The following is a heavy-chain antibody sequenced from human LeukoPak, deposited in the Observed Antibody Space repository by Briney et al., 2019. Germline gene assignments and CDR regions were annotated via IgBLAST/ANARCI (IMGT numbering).Heavy chain of an antibody. CDR1: GFTFNSFA. Sequence: GGPLRLSCAPSGFTFNSFAMSWLRQAPGKGRVGASDMSRGGVSTYYADSVNGPFTISKDNSQSTLYQQLNSLRAEHTAVYYCAKDFSRWLHRWHSFQHWGQGTLVTVSS. J-gene: IGHJ1*01. CDR2: MSRGGVST. V-gene: IGHV3-23*01. CDR3: AKDFSRWLHRWHSFQH. D-gene: IGHD5-24*01.